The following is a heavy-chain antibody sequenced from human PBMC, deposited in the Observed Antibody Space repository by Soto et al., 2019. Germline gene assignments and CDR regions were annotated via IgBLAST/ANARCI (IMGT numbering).Heavy chain of an antibody. CDR1: GYTFTSYA. J-gene: IGHJ6*03. CDR3: ARVVEYCSSTSCYSGEYYYYYYMDV. D-gene: IGHD2-2*01. Sequence: QVQLVQSGAEVKKPGASVKVSCKASGYTFTSYAMHWVRQAPGQKLEWMGWINAGNGNTKYSQKFQGRVTITRDTSASNAYMELSSLRSEDTAVYYCARVVEYCSSTSCYSGEYYYYYYMDVWGKGTTVTVSS. CDR2: INAGNGNT. V-gene: IGHV1-3*01.